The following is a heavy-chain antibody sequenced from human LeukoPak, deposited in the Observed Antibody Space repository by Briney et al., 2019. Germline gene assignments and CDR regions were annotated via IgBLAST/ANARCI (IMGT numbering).Heavy chain of an antibody. CDR2: FSAYNGNT. J-gene: IGHJ3*02. CDR1: GYTFTSYG. D-gene: IGHD3-22*01. Sequence: GASVKVSCKASGYTFTSYGISWVRQAPGQGLEWMGWFSAYNGNTNYAQKLQGRVTMTTDTSTSTAYMELRSLRSDDTAVYYCARVNPPTMIVVVTEDDAFDIWGQGTMVTVSS. V-gene: IGHV1-18*01. CDR3: ARVNPPTMIVVVTEDDAFDI.